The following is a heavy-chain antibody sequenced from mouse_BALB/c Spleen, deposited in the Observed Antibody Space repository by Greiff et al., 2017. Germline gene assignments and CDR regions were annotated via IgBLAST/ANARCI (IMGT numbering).Heavy chain of an antibody. CDR2: IDTSDSYT. CDR3: ARGGEGY. Sequence: VQLQQPGAELVMPGASVKMSCKASGYTFTDYWMHWVKQRPGQGLEWIGAIDTSDSYTSYNQKFKGKATLTVDESSSTAYMQLSSLTSEDSAVYYCARGGEGYWGQGTTLTVSS. V-gene: IGHV1-69*01. CDR1: GYTFTDYW. J-gene: IGHJ2*01.